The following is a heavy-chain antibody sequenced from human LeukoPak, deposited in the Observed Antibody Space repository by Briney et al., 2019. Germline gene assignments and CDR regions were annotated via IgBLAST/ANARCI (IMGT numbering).Heavy chain of an antibody. V-gene: IGHV3-11*01. J-gene: IGHJ5*02. CDR3: ARAVYGDYGDYGLPELGENWFDP. CDR2: ISSSGSTI. Sequence: GGSLRLSCAASGFTFSDYYMSWIRQAPGKGLEWVSYISSSGSTIYYADSVKGRFTISRDNAKNSLYLQMNSLRAEDTAVYYCARAVYGDYGDYGLPELGENWFDPWGQGTLVTVSS. D-gene: IGHD4-17*01. CDR1: GFTFSDYY.